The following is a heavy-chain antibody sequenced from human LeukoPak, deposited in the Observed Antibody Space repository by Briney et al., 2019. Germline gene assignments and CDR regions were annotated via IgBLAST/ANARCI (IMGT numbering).Heavy chain of an antibody. CDR2: ISSSTYI. D-gene: IGHD2-21*02. V-gene: IGHV3-21*01. CDR3: ARDGVVVTAIPSGLYDY. CDR1: GFTFSNYN. Sequence: GGSLRLSCAASGFTFSNYNMNWVRQAPGKGLEWVSSISSSTYIYYADSVKGRFTISRDNAKNSLYLQMNSLRAEDTALYYCARDGVVVTAIPSGLYDYWGQGTLVTVSS. J-gene: IGHJ4*02.